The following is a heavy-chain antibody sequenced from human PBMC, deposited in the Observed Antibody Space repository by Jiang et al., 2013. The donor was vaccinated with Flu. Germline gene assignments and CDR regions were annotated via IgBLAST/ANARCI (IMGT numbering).Heavy chain of an antibody. D-gene: IGHD6-13*01. CDR2: SGTT. J-gene: IGHJ5*02. V-gene: IGHV4-30-2*04. CDR3: ARQRLVPSPFDP. Sequence: SGTTYYNPSLESRVTISADTSKNHFSLALRSVTAADTAVYYCARQRLVPSPFDPWGQGILVTVTS.